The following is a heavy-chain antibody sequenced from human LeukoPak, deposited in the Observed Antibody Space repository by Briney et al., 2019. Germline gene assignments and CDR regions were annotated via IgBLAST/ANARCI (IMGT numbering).Heavy chain of an antibody. CDR3: ARCYGGTGLLDY. CDR2: IYYSGST. CDR1: GGSISSGDYY. V-gene: IGHV4-30-4*08. D-gene: IGHD3-10*01. Sequence: PSETLSLTCTVSGGSISSGDYYWSWIRQPPGKGLEWIGYIYYSGSTYYNPSLKSRVTISVDTSKNQFSLKLSSVTAADTAVYYCARCYGGTGLLDYWGQGTLVTVSS. J-gene: IGHJ4*02.